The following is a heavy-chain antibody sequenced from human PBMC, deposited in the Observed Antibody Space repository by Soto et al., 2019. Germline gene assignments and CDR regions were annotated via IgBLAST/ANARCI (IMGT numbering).Heavy chain of an antibody. D-gene: IGHD4-17*01. Sequence: SVKVSCKASGGTFSTFGISWVRQAPGQGLEWMGGIIPFFGTARYSQKFEDRITITADESTNTVYMDLRSLTSEDTAIYYCAKSAPMDAGDKYYYGFWGQGXLVTVYS. J-gene: IGHJ4*02. CDR3: AKSAPMDAGDKYYYGF. CDR1: GGTFSTFG. V-gene: IGHV1-69*13. CDR2: IIPFFGTA.